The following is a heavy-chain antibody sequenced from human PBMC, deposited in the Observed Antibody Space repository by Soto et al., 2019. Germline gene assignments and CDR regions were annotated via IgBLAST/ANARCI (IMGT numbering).Heavy chain of an antibody. J-gene: IGHJ3*02. CDR2: IWYDGSNK. V-gene: IGHV3-33*01. Sequence: GGSLRLSCAASGFTFSSYGMHWVRQAPGKGLEWVAVIWYDGSNKYYADSVKGRFTISRDNSKNTLYLQMNSLRAEDTAVYYCARVTPYSYHSGGWGAFDIWGQGTMVTVSS. CDR1: GFTFSSYG. D-gene: IGHD3-10*01. CDR3: ARVTPYSYHSGGWGAFDI.